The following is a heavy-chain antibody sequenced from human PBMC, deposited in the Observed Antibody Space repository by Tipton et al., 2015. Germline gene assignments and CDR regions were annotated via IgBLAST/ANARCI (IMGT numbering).Heavy chain of an antibody. CDR1: GFTFSCND. J-gene: IGHJ5*02. D-gene: IGHD3-3*01. V-gene: IGHV3-53*01. Sequence: SLRLSCAASGFTFSCNDIHGVRQAPGKGLEWVSIIYSGGSTYYADSVKGRFTISRDNSKNTLYLQMNSLRAEDTAVYYCANAEWLGDPWGQGTLVTVSS. CDR2: IYSGGST. CDR3: ANAEWLGDP.